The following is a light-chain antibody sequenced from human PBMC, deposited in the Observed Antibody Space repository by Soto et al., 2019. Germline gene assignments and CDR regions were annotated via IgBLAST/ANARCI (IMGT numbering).Light chain of an antibody. V-gene: IGLV2-8*01. J-gene: IGLJ1*01. Sequence: QSVLTQPPSASGSPGQSVTISCTGTSSDVGGYNYVSWYQQHPGKAPKLMIYEVSKRPSGVPDRFSGSKSGSTASLTVSGLQAEDEADYYCSSYAGSNVYVFGTGTKLTVL. CDR2: EVS. CDR1: SSDVGGYNY. CDR3: SSYAGSNVYV.